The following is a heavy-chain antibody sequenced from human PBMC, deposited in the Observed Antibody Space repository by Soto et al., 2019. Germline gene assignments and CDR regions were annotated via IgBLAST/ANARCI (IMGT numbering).Heavy chain of an antibody. V-gene: IGHV3-23*01. D-gene: IGHD4-17*01. Sequence: GGSLRLSCAASGFTFSSYVMSWVLQATGKGLEWVSAISGSGGSTYYADSVKGRFTISRDNSKNTLYLQMNSLRAEDTAVYYCAKGRVRVTTASAFDYWGQGTLVTVSS. J-gene: IGHJ4*02. CDR2: ISGSGGST. CDR1: GFTFSSYV. CDR3: AKGRVRVTTASAFDY.